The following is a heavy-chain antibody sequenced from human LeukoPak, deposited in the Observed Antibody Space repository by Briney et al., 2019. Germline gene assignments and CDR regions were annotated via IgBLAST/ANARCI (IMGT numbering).Heavy chain of an antibody. V-gene: IGHV3-23*01. CDR3: AEVFVEMAQRYYFDY. J-gene: IGHJ4*02. Sequence: GGSLRLSCAASGFTFSSYAMSWVRQAPGKGLEWVSAISGSGGSTYYADSVKGRFTISRDNSKNTLYLQMNSLRAEDTAVYYCAEVFVEMAQRYYFDYWGQGTLVTVSS. CDR1: GFTFSSYA. CDR2: ISGSGGST. D-gene: IGHD5-24*01.